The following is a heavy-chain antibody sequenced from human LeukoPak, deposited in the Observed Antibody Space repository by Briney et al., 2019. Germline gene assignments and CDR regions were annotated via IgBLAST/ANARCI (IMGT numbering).Heavy chain of an antibody. CDR2: INWNSGRT. Sequence: PGRSLRLSCAASGFTFEEYAMLWVRLAPGKGLEWVTGINWNSGRTAYADSVKGRFTISRDNAKNSLDLQMNSLRAEDTALYYCAKDRTAAAGFLSSMDVWGQGTTVTVSS. D-gene: IGHD6-13*01. J-gene: IGHJ6*02. CDR1: GFTFEEYA. V-gene: IGHV3-9*01. CDR3: AKDRTAAAGFLSSMDV.